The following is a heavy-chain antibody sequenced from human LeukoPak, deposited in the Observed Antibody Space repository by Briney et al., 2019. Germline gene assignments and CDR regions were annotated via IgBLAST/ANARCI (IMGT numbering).Heavy chain of an antibody. CDR2: IYHSGST. CDR3: ASGYSRIWFDP. D-gene: IGHD5-12*01. J-gene: IGHJ5*02. V-gene: IGHV4-38-2*02. Sequence: KASETLSLTCTVSGYSISGGYYWGWIRQPPGKGLEWIGSIYHSGSTFHNPSLKSRVTMSVDTSKNQFSLKLSSVTAADTAVYYCASGYSRIWFDPWGQGTLVTVSS. CDR1: GYSISGGYY.